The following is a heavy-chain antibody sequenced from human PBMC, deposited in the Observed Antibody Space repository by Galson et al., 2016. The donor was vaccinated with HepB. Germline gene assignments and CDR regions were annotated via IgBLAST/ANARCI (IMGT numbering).Heavy chain of an antibody. CDR1: GDSVSNNIDG. CDR2: TYYRSEWRY. Sequence: CAISGDSVSNNIDGWNWIRQSPSRGLEWLGRTYYRSEWRYDYATSLLSRISINPDTSKNQFSLHLNSVTPEDTAVYYCVKSVQLGRGFVSWGQGTLVTVTS. V-gene: IGHV6-1*01. D-gene: IGHD2-2*01. J-gene: IGHJ4*02. CDR3: VKSVQLGRGFVS.